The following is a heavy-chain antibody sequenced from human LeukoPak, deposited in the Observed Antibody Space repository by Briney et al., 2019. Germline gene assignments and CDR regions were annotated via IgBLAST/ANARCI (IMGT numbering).Heavy chain of an antibody. CDR1: GFTFDDYT. CDR2: ITWDGSST. D-gene: IGHD1-26*01. V-gene: IGHV3-43*01. J-gene: IGHJ4*02. Sequence: GGSLRLSCAAFGFTFDDYTMSWVRQAPGKGLEWVSLITWDGSSTSYADSVKGRFTISRDNNENSLYLQMNTLGTEDTAFYYCVKDLESENYYRGFHSWGQGTLVSVSS. CDR3: VKDLESENYYRGFHS.